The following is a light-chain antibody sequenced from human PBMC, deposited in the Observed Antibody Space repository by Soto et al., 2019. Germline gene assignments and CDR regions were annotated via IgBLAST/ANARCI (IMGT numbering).Light chain of an antibody. V-gene: IGKV1-9*01. J-gene: IGKJ2*01. Sequence: DIQLTQSPSFLSASVGDRVTITCRASQGISSYLAWYQQKPGKDPKLLIYAASTLQSGVPSRFSGSGSWTEFTLTISSLEPEDFATYYCQQLNSYLMYSFGQGTKLEIK. CDR3: QQLNSYLMYS. CDR1: QGISSY. CDR2: AAS.